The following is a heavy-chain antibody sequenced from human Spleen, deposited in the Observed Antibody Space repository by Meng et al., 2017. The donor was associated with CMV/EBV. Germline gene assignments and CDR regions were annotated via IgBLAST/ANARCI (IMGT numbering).Heavy chain of an antibody. J-gene: IGHJ6*02. CDR1: GFTFSSYG. Sequence: GGSLRLSCAASGFTFSSYGMHWVRQAPGKGLEWVACIQYDGSNKYYADSVKGRFTISRDNSKNTLYLQMNSLRAEDTAVYYCACTRPPGYYYYGMDVWGQGTTVTVSS. V-gene: IGHV3-30*02. CDR3: ACTRPPGYYYYGMDV. D-gene: IGHD2-2*01. CDR2: IQYDGSNK.